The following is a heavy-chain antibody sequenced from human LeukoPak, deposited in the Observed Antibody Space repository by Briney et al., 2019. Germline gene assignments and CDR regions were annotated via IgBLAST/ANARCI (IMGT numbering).Heavy chain of an antibody. CDR2: INPNSGGT. Sequence: ASVKVSCKASGYTSTGYYMHWVRQAPGQGLEWMGWINPNSGGTNYAQKFQGWVTMTRDTSISTAYMELSRLRSDDTAVYYCARSGYSSSWNDYWGQGTLVTVSS. J-gene: IGHJ4*02. D-gene: IGHD6-13*01. V-gene: IGHV1-2*04. CDR1: GYTSTGYY. CDR3: ARSGYSSSWNDY.